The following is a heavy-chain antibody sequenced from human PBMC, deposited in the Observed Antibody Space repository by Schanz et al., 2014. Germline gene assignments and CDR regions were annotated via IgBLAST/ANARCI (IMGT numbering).Heavy chain of an antibody. D-gene: IGHD3-3*01. CDR1: GFSFSNYS. J-gene: IGHJ4*02. CDR3: ARGVRIDY. Sequence: EVHLVESGGSLVQPGGSLRLSCVASGFSFSNYSMNWVRQAPGKGLEWVSAISGSGASTYYADSVKGRFTISRDNSKNTLYLQMNSLRGEDTAVYYCARGVRIDYWGQGTLVTVSS. V-gene: IGHV3-23*04. CDR2: ISGSGAST.